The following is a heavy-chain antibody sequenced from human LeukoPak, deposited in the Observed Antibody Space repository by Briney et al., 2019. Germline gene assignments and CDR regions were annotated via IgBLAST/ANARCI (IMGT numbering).Heavy chain of an antibody. CDR3: ASLPGGGSGSYQQDY. V-gene: IGHV1-69*06. D-gene: IGHD3-10*01. J-gene: IGHJ4*02. CDR2: IMPMFGKT. Sequence: SVKVSCKASGYTSTSYTIHWVRQAPGQRLEWMGGIMPMFGKTNYAQKFQGRVTTTADKATSTAYMELSSLRSEDTAVYYCASLPGGGSGSYQQDYWGQGTLVTVSS. CDR1: GYTSTSYT.